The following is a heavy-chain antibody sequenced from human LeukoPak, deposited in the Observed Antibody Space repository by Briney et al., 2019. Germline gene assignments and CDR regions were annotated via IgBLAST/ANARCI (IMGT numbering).Heavy chain of an antibody. V-gene: IGHV3-23*01. J-gene: IGHJ4*02. CDR1: GFTFSSYA. CDR3: AKVESTVAPFMIGGSQYFDY. D-gene: IGHD4-23*01. Sequence: GGSLRLSCAASGFTFSSYAMSWVRQAPGKGLEWVSAISGSGGSTYYADSVKGRFTISRDNSKNTLYLQMNSLRAEDTAVYYCAKVESTVAPFMIGGSQYFDYWGQGTLVTVSS. CDR2: ISGSGGST.